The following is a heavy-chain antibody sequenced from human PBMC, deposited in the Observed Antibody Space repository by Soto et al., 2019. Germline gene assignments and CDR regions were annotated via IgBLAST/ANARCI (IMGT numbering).Heavy chain of an antibody. D-gene: IGHD3-10*01. CDR2: ISYDGSNK. J-gene: IGHJ4*02. CDR1: GFTFSSYA. CDR3: ARDTGYYGSGSYYNPPDY. Sequence: GGSLRLSCAASGFTFSSYAMHWVRQAPGKGLEWVAVISYDGSNKYYADSVKGRFTISRDNSKNTLYLQMNSLRAEDTAVYYCARDTGYYGSGSYYNPPDYWGQGTLVTVSS. V-gene: IGHV3-30-3*01.